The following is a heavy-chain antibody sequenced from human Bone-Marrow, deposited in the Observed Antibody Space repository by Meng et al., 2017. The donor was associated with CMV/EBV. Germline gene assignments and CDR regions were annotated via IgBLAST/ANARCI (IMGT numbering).Heavy chain of an antibody. CDR3: ARDVSTVTHVLDDY. J-gene: IGHJ4*02. V-gene: IGHV1-2*02. CDR1: GYTFTGYY. D-gene: IGHD4-17*01. Sequence: ASVKVSCKASGYTFTGYYMHWVRQAPGQGLEWMGWINPNSGGTNYAQKFQGRVTMTRDTSISTAYMDLNRLRSDDTAVYYCARDVSTVTHVLDDYWGQGTLVTVSS. CDR2: INPNSGGT.